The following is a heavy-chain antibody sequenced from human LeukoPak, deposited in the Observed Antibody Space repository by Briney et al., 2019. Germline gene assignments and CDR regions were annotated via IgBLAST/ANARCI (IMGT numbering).Heavy chain of an antibody. CDR3: AGLWFGELLYNRFDP. CDR1: GGSISSSSYY. CDR2: IYYSGST. D-gene: IGHD3-10*01. V-gene: IGHV4-39*01. Sequence: SETLSLTCTVSGGSISSSSYYWGWIRQPPGKGLEWIGSIYYSGSTYYNPSLKSRVTISVDTSKNQFSLKLSSVTAADTAVYYCAGLWFGELLYNRFDPWGQGTLVTVSS. J-gene: IGHJ5*02.